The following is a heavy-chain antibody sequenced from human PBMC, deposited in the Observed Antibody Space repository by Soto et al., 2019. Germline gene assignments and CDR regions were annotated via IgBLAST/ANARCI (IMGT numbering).Heavy chain of an antibody. Sequence: GGSLRLSCPASEFTFSSYGMDWFRQAPGKRLEWVAVISYDGSNKYYADYVKGRFTISRDNSKNTLYLQMNSLRAEDTAVYYCAKVSGGDFRSGYTGMAVWVQGTTVTVSS. J-gene: IGHJ6*02. D-gene: IGHD3-3*01. CDR2: ISYDGSNK. CDR1: EFTFSSYG. CDR3: AKVSGGDFRSGYTGMAV. V-gene: IGHV3-30*18.